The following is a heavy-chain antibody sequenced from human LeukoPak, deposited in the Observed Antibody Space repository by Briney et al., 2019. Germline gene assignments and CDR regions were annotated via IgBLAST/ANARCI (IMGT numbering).Heavy chain of an antibody. CDR2: IYHSGST. V-gene: IGHV4-38-2*01. D-gene: IGHD6-6*01. CDR3: ATLYSSSSATDAFDI. J-gene: IGHJ3*02. Sequence: SETLSLTRAVSGYSISSGYYWGWIRQPPGKGLEWIGSIYHSGSTYYNPSLKSRVTISVDTSKNQFSLKLSSVTAADTAVYYCATLYSSSSATDAFDIWGQGTMVTVSS. CDR1: GYSISSGYY.